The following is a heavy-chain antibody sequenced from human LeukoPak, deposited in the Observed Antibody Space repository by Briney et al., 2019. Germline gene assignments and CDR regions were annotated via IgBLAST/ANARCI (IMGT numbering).Heavy chain of an antibody. CDR1: GFTFSIYE. V-gene: IGHV3-48*03. CDR2: ISSSGSTI. CDR3: ARDPVPTVTTPIDY. Sequence: GGSLRLSCAASGFTFSIYEMNWVRQAPGKGLEWVSFISSSGSTIYYADSVKGRFTISRDNAKNSLYLQMNSLRAEDTAVYYCARDPVPTVTTPIDYWGQGTLVTVSS. J-gene: IGHJ4*02. D-gene: IGHD4-17*01.